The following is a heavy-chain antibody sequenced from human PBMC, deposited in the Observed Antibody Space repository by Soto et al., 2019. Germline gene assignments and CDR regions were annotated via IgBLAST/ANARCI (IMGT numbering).Heavy chain of an antibody. Sequence: GGSLRLSCATSGFTFSASAMHWVRQVSGKGLEWIARIRSKANNYATTYAPSVKGRFTISRDGSENTVYLQMNSLKTEDTAIYYCARAREASLLRVPSSYWGQGTLVTVSS. CDR1: GFTFSASA. CDR3: ARAREASLLRVPSSY. J-gene: IGHJ4*02. D-gene: IGHD2-21*02. CDR2: IRSKANNYAT. V-gene: IGHV3-73*01.